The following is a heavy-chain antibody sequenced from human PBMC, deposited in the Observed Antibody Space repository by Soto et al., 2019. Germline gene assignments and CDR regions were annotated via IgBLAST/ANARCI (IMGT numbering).Heavy chain of an antibody. CDR3: ARDSATLGMDV. V-gene: IGHV4-59*01. CDR2: IYYSGST. CDR1: GGSISSYY. J-gene: IGHJ6*02. D-gene: IGHD5-12*01. Sequence: SETLSLTCTVSGGSISSYYWTWIRRPPGKGLEWIGYIYYSGSTNYNPSLKSRVTISADTSKNQFSLKLSSVTAADTAVYCCARDSATLGMDVWGQGTTVTVSS.